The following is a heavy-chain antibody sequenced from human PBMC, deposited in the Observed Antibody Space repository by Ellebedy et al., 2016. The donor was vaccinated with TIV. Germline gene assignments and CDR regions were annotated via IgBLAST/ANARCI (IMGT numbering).Heavy chain of an antibody. CDR3: AREVSYYYYMDV. V-gene: IGHV1-24*01. CDR2: FDPEDGET. CDR1: GYTLTELS. Sequence: ASVKVSXXVSGYTLTELSMHWVRQAPGKGLEWMGGFDPEDGETIYAQKFQGRVTMTEDTSTDTAYMELSSLRSEDTAVYYCAREVSYYYYMDVWGKGTTVTVSS. J-gene: IGHJ6*03.